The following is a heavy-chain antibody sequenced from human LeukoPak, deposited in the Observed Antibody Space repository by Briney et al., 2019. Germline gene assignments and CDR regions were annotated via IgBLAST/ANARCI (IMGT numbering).Heavy chain of an antibody. Sequence: PGGSLRLSCAASGFAFSTYSMNWVRQAPGKGLEWVSYISSSSSTIFYADSVKGRFTISRDNAKNSLYLQMTSLPAQDTAVYYCARDPATGTTHDPTMGYWGQGTLVTVSS. CDR2: ISSSSSTI. J-gene: IGHJ4*02. V-gene: IGHV3-48*01. CDR1: GFAFSTYS. CDR3: ARDPATGTTHDPTMGY. D-gene: IGHD1-1*01.